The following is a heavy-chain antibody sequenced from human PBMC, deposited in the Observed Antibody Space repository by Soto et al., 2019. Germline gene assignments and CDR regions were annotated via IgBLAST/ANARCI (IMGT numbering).Heavy chain of an antibody. Sequence: PETLSLTCSVYGGSFSGYYWSWIRQPPGKGLEWIGEINHSGSTNYNPSLKSRVTISVDTSKNQFSLKLSSVTAADTAVYYCASEISGNVIVRATAIYSYVGMEAWGQGSMVT. J-gene: IGHJ6*02. CDR1: GGSFSGYY. D-gene: IGHD1-26*01. CDR2: INHSGST. CDR3: ASEISGNVIVRATAIYSYVGMEA. V-gene: IGHV4-34*01.